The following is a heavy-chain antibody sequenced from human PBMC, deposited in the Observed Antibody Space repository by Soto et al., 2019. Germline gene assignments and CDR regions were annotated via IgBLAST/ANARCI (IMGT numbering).Heavy chain of an antibody. D-gene: IGHD2-2*01. Sequence: ASVKVSCKASGYTFTSYYMHWVRQAPGQGLEWMGIINPSGGSTSYAQKFQGRVTMARDTSTSTVYMELSSLRSEDTAVYYCAGRGNGYYSSTSGPYGMDDWGQGTPVTVSS. J-gene: IGHJ6*02. CDR2: INPSGGST. CDR1: GYTFTSYY. V-gene: IGHV1-46*01. CDR3: AGRGNGYYSSTSGPYGMDD.